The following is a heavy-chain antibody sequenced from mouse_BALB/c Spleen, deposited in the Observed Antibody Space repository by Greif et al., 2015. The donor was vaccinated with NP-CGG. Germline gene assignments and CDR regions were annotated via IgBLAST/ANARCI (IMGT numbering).Heavy chain of an antibody. CDR3: ARSQGYCFDY. V-gene: IGHV1-80*01. J-gene: IGHJ2*01. Sequence: QVQLQQSGAELVRPGSSVKISCKASGYAFSSYWMNWVKQRPGQGLEWIGQIYPGDGDTNYNGKFKGKATLTADKSSSTAYMQLRSLKSEDSAVYFCARSQGYCFDYWGQGTTLTVSS. CDR1: GYAFSSYW. CDR2: IYPGDGDT.